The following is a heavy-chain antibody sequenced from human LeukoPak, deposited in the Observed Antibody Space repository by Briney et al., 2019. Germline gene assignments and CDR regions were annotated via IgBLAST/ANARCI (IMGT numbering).Heavy chain of an antibody. CDR1: GFTFSSYE. D-gene: IGHD3-10*01. CDR3: ARVGLGASLEAFDI. Sequence: PGGSLRLSCASSGFTFSSYEMNWVRQAPGKGLEWVSYISSSGSTIYYAHTVKGRFTISRDNAKNSLYLQMNSLRAEDTAVYYCARVGLGASLEAFDIWGQGTMVTVSS. V-gene: IGHV3-48*03. J-gene: IGHJ3*02. CDR2: ISSSGSTI.